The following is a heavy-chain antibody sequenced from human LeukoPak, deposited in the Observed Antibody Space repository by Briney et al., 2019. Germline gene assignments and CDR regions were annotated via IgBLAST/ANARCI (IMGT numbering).Heavy chain of an antibody. CDR2: INPNSGGT. V-gene: IGHV1-2*02. D-gene: IGHD3-22*01. J-gene: IGHJ4*02. Sequence: ASVKVSCKASGYTFTGYYMHWVRQAPGQGLEWMGWINPNSGGTNYAQKFQGRVTMTRDTSISTVYMELSSLTSDDTAVYFCARGGYYYDTTGYPNRFDHWGQGTLVTVSS. CDR3: ARGGYYYDTTGYPNRFDH. CDR1: GYTFTGYY.